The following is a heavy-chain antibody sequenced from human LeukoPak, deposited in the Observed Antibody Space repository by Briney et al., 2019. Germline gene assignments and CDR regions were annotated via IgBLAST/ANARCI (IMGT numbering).Heavy chain of an antibody. V-gene: IGHV3-23*01. J-gene: IGHJ4*02. Sequence: PGGSLRLSCAASGFTFRSFAFNWVRQTPGKGLEWVSAISNDGINTYSADSVKGRFTFSRDNSKDTLYLQMNSLRVEDTALYYCARVSLTTANFDSWGQGTLVTVSS. D-gene: IGHD4-17*01. CDR3: ARVSLTTANFDS. CDR1: GFTFRSFA. CDR2: ISNDGINT.